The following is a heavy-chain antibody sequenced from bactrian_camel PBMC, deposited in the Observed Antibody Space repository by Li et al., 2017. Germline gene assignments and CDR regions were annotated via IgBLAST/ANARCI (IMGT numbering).Heavy chain of an antibody. J-gene: IGHJ6*01. CDR3: AADPPDYSGYGVDCGRDDEFRY. CDR2: VDSDGSI. Sequence: LVESGGGSVQAGGSLRLSCVASGETHMRYCLAWFRQAPGKEREGIAGVDSDGSISYADSVKGRFTVSRDSAKNTMYLEMNNLGPADTAIYYCAADPPDYSGYGVDCGRDDEFRYWGQGTQVTVS. D-gene: IGHD4*01. CDR1: GETHMRYC. V-gene: IGHV3S53*01.